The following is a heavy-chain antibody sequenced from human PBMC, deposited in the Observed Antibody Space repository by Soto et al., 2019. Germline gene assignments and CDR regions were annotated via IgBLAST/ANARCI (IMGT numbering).Heavy chain of an antibody. V-gene: IGHV1-3*01. D-gene: IGHD2-21*02. CDR1: GYTFTSYG. J-gene: IGHJ4*02. CDR3: ARGGHVVVVTAAFDY. Sequence: ASVKVSCKASGYTFTSYGMHWVRQAPGQRLEWMGTINAGNGYTKYSQKFQGRVTITRDTSTSTAYMELSSLRSDDTAVYYCARGGHVVVVTAAFDYWGQGTLVTVSS. CDR2: INAGNGYT.